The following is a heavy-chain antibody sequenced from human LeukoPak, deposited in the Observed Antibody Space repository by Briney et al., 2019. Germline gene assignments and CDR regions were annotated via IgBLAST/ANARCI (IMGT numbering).Heavy chain of an antibody. CDR2: ISAYNGNT. V-gene: IGHV1-18*01. Sequence: ASVKVSCKASGYTFTSYGISWVRQAPGRGLEWMGWISAYNGNTNYAQKLQGRVTMTEDTSTDTAYMELSSLRSEDTAVYYCATAVQDYVWGSYRSSPCFDYWGQGTLVTVSS. CDR3: ATAVQDYVWGSYRSSPCFDY. D-gene: IGHD3-16*02. J-gene: IGHJ4*02. CDR1: GYTFTSYG.